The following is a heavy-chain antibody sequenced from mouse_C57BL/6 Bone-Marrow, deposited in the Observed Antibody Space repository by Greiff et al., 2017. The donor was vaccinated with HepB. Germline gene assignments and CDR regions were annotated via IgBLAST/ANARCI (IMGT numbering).Heavy chain of an antibody. CDR2: IYPGDGDT. Sequence: VQLQQSGPELVKPGASVKISCKASGYAFSSSWMNWVKQRPGKGLEWIGRIYPGDGDTNYNGKFKGKATLTADKSSSTAYMQLSSLTSEDSAVYFCARQNFTRWYFDVWGTGTTVTVSS. J-gene: IGHJ1*03. CDR1: GYAFSSSW. CDR3: ARQNFTRWYFDV. V-gene: IGHV1-82*01.